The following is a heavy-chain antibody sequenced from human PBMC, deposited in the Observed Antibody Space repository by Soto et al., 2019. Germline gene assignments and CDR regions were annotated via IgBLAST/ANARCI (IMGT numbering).Heavy chain of an antibody. CDR2: IKQDGSEK. J-gene: IGHJ6*02. V-gene: IGHV3-7*01. CDR1: GFTFSSYW. CDR3: ARYDFWSGYYRRYYGMDV. D-gene: IGHD3-3*01. Sequence: GALRLSCAASGFTFSSYWMSWVRQAPGKGLEWVANIKQDGSEKYYVDSVKGRFTISRDNAKNSLYLQMNSLRAEDTAVYYCARYDFWSGYYRRYYGMDVWGQGTTVTVSS.